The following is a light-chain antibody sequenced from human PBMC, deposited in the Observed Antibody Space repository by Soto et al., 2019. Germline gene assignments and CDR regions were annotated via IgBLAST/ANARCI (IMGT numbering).Light chain of an antibody. Sequence: ILMTLSPSTLSLSPGGRATLSCRASQSVSSNLAWYQQKPGQAPRLLIYGASTRATGIPARFSGSGSGTEFTLTISSLQSEDFAVYYCQQYNNWPSWTFGQGAKVDI. CDR1: QSVSSN. CDR2: GAS. V-gene: IGKV3-15*01. J-gene: IGKJ1*01. CDR3: QQYNNWPSWT.